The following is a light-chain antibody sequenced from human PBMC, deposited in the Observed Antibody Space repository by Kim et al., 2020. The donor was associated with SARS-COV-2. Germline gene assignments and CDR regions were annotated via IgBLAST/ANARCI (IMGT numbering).Light chain of an antibody. CDR3: SSYSTTGTPVV. CDR1: SSDVGGYNY. J-gene: IGLJ2*01. V-gene: IGLV2-14*01. CDR2: GIS. Sequence: QSVLTQPASVSGSPGQTITISCTGTSSDVGGYNYVSWYQQHPGKAPKLLIYGISSRPSGVSDRFSGSKSGTTASLTISGLQAEDEAVYYCSSYSTTGTPVVFGGGTQLTVL.